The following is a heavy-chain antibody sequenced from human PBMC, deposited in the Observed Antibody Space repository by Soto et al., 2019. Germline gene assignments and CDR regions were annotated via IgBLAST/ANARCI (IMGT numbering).Heavy chain of an antibody. CDR2: IYWDDDK. V-gene: IGHV2-5*02. J-gene: IGHJ4*02. CDR1: GFSLSTSGVG. D-gene: IGHD2-21*02. Sequence: QITLKESGPTLVKPTQTLTLTCTFSGFSLSTSGVGVGWIRQPPGKALEWLALIYWDDDKRYSPSLKSRLTITKDPAKNQVVLTMTNMDPVDTATYYCAHEAYCCGDCYLYYFDYWGQGTLVTVSS. CDR3: AHEAYCCGDCYLYYFDY.